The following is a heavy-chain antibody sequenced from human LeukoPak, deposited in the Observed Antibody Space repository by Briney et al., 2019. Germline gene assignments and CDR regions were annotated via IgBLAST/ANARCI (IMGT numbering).Heavy chain of an antibody. D-gene: IGHD4-17*01. J-gene: IGHJ4*02. CDR3: ARAGGSTVSHSDY. V-gene: IGHV3-21*01. Sequence: GGSLRLSCAASGFTFNRYAMSWVRQAPGKGLEWASSISSSTSYIYYADSVKGRFTISKDNAKNSLYLQMNSLRAEDTAVYYCARAGGSTVSHSDYWGQGTLVTVSS. CDR2: ISSSTSYI. CDR1: GFTFNRYA.